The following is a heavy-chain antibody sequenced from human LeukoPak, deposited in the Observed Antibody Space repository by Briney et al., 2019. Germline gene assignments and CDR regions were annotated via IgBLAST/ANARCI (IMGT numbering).Heavy chain of an antibody. D-gene: IGHD2-15*01. CDR2: ISAYNGNT. Sequence: GASVKVSCKASGYTFTSYGISWVRQAPGQGLEWMGWISAYNGNTNYAQKLQGRVTITRDTSASTAYMELSSLRSEDTAVYYCARSRVPAGKYCSGGSCYGGFDYWGQGTLVTVSS. V-gene: IGHV1-18*01. CDR1: GYTFTSYG. J-gene: IGHJ4*02. CDR3: ARSRVPAGKYCSGGSCYGGFDY.